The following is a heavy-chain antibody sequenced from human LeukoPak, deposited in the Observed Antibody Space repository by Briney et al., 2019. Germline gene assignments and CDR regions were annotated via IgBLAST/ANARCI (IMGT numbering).Heavy chain of an antibody. D-gene: IGHD3-10*02. V-gene: IGHV3-21*01. CDR2: ISGSRIDI. Sequence: GGSLRLSCAASGFTFSSYAMHWVRQAPGKGLEWVSSISGSRIDIHYADSVKGRFTISRDNAKNSLFLQMHSLRVEDTAVYYCAELGITMIGGVWGKGTTVTISS. CDR3: AELGITMIGGV. CDR1: GFTFSSYA. J-gene: IGHJ6*04.